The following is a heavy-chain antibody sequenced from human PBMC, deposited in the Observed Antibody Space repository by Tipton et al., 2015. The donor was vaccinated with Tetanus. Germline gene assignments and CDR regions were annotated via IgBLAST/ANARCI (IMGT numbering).Heavy chain of an antibody. Sequence: SLRLSCAASGFIFSSYGIHWVRQAPGKGLEWVAVSWYDGTDTYYADAVKGRFPISRDNSKNTLYLQMNSLRDEDTAVYYCARGAACSGGSCFSGGFDNWGQGTQVTVSS. CDR3: ARGAACSGGSCFSGGFDN. D-gene: IGHD2-15*01. CDR2: SWYDGTDT. CDR1: GFIFSSYG. J-gene: IGHJ4*02. V-gene: IGHV3-33*01.